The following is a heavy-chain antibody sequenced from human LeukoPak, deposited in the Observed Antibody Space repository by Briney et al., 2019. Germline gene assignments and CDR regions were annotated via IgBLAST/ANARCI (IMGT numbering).Heavy chain of an antibody. D-gene: IGHD1-26*01. CDR2: INPSGGST. CDR1: GYTFTSYY. V-gene: IGHV1-46*03. CDR3: AWASGSYYSIDY. J-gene: IGHJ4*02. Sequence: GASVKVSCKASGYTFTSYYMHWVRQAPGQGLEWMGIINPSGGSTSYAQKFQGRVTITRDTSTSTVYMELSSLRSEDTAVYYCAWASGSYYSIDYWGQGTLVTVSS.